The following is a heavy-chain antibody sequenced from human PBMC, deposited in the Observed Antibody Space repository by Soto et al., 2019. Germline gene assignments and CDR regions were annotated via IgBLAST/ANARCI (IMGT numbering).Heavy chain of an antibody. CDR1: GGSISSSSYY. Sequence: SETLSLTCTVSGGSISSSSYYWGWIRQPPGKGLEWIGSIYYSGSTYYNPSLKSRVTISVDTSKNQFSLKLSSVTAADTAVYYCARLGIAAAGYYYYGMDVWGQGTTVTVSS. V-gene: IGHV4-39*01. J-gene: IGHJ6*02. D-gene: IGHD6-13*01. CDR2: IYYSGST. CDR3: ARLGIAAAGYYYYGMDV.